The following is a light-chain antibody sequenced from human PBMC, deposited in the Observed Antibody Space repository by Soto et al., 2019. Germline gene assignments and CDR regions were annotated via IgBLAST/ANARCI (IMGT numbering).Light chain of an antibody. J-gene: IGKJ1*01. V-gene: IGKV3-15*01. CDR3: QQYNDWPLT. CDR2: DAS. Sequence: EIVLTQSPATLSLSPGERATLSCRASQSVSSYLAWYQQKPGQAPRLLIYDASTRATGIPSRFSGTGSGTEFTLTISSLQSEDFALYYCQQYNDWPLTFGQGTKVDNK. CDR1: QSVSSY.